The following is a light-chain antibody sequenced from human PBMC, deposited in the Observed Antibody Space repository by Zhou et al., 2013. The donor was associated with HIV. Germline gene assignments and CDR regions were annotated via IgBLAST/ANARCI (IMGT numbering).Light chain of an antibody. CDR1: QSVRNN. J-gene: IGKJ5*01. CDR3: QQYEF. CDR2: GAS. Sequence: EIIMTQSPATLSVSPGERATLSCRASQSVRNNLAWYQQKPGQGPRLLMYGASTRATGIPARFSGSGSGTDGSLTISRLEAEDFAVYYCQQYEFFGQGTRLEMK. V-gene: IGKV3-15*01.